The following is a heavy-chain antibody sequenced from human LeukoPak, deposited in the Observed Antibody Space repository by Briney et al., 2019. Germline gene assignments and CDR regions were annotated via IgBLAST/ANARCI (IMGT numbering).Heavy chain of an antibody. CDR1: GFTFSSCA. CDR3: AGGSGDYSPDF. J-gene: IGHJ4*02. D-gene: IGHD4-17*01. Sequence: GGSLRLSCAASGFTFSSCAMHWVRQAPGKGLEWVALIWYDGSNKYYADSVKGRFTISRDNAKNTLYLQMNSLRAEDTAVYYCAGGSGDYSPDFWGQGTLVTVS. V-gene: IGHV3-33*01. CDR2: IWYDGSNK.